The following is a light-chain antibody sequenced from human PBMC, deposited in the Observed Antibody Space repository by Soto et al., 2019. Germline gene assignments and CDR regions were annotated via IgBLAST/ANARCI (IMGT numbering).Light chain of an antibody. CDR2: EVS. CDR3: SSYTTSSTLV. CDR1: SSDIGAYDY. Sequence: QSALTQPASVSGSPGQSITISCTGTSSDIGAYDYVSWYQQHPGIAPKLMIYEVSNRPSGASNRFSGSKSGNAASLTISGLQAEDEADYYCSSYTTSSTLVFGGGTKVT. V-gene: IGLV2-14*01. J-gene: IGLJ2*01.